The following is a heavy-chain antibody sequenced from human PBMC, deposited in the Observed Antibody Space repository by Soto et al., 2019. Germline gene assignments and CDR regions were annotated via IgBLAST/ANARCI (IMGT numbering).Heavy chain of an antibody. CDR1: GYTLTELS. CDR2: FDPEDGET. Sequence: ASVKVSCKVSGYTLTELSMHWVRQAPGKGLEWMGGFDPEDGETIYAQKFQGRVTMTEDTSTNTAYMELSSLRSEDTAVYYCARVYCLGCSYPNYFDYWGQGTLVTVSS. J-gene: IGHJ4*02. CDR3: ARVYCLGCSYPNYFDY. D-gene: IGHD3-16*01. V-gene: IGHV1-24*01.